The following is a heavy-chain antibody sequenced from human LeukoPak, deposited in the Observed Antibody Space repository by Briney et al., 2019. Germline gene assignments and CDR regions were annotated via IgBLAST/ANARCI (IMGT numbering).Heavy chain of an antibody. J-gene: IGHJ4*02. Sequence: GGSLRLSCAASEFTFSSYSTNWVRQAPGKGLEWVSSISSSSEFIYYADSVKGRFTISRDNARNSLYLQMNSLRAEDTAVYYCARWLGAIAWPYYFDYWGQGTLVTVSS. D-gene: IGHD3-16*02. CDR3: ARWLGAIAWPYYFDY. CDR1: EFTFSSYS. V-gene: IGHV3-21*01. CDR2: ISSSSEFI.